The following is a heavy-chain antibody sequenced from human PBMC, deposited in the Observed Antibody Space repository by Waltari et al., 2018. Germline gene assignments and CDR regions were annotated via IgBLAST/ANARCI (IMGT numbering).Heavy chain of an antibody. V-gene: IGHV4-59*01. D-gene: IGHD3-22*01. Sequence: QVQLQESGPGLVKPAETLSLTCPVSGGSINGYYGTWIRQPPGKGLEWIGYIYYSGSTNYNPSLKSRVTISLDTSKNQFSLKLSSVTAADTAVYYCARLNYYDSSGYFYEEYWGQGTLVTVSS. CDR2: IYYSGST. J-gene: IGHJ4*02. CDR3: ARLNYYDSSGYFYEEY. CDR1: GGSINGYY.